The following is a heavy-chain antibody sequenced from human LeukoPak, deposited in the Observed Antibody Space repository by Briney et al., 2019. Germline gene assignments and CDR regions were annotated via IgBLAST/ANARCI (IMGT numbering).Heavy chain of an antibody. CDR1: GFSFSTKT. J-gene: IGHJ4*02. D-gene: IGHD3-22*01. CDR2: INWNGGST. Sequence: GGSLRLSCAASGFSFSTKTMNWVRQAPGKGLEWVSGINWNGGSTGYADSVKGRFTISRDNAKNSLYLQMNSLRAEDTALYYCARAYYYDSSGFDYWGQGTLVTVSS. CDR3: ARAYYYDSSGFDY. V-gene: IGHV3-20*04.